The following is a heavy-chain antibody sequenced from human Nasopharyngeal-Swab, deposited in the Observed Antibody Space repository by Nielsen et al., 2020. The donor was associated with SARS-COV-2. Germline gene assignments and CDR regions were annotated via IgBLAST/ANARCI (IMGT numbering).Heavy chain of an antibody. J-gene: IGHJ6*02. CDR2: IYYSGST. V-gene: IGHV4-31*03. CDR3: ARGRSSGYYYGYYYGMDV. Sequence: SETLSLTCTVSGGSISSGGYYWSWIRQHPGKGLEWIGYIYYSGSTNYNPSLKSRVTISVDTSKNQFSLKLSSVTAADTAVYYCARGRSSGYYYGYYYGMDVWGQGTTVTVSS. D-gene: IGHD3-22*01. CDR1: GGSISSGGYY.